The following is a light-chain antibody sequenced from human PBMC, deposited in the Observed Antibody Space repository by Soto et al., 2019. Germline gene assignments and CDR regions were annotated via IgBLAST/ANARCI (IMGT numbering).Light chain of an antibody. Sequence: QSALTQPASVSGSPGQSITISCAGTMRDVGAYNLVSWYQQHPGRAPQLIIYEVRNRPSGISFRFSGSKSGNTASLTISGLQAEDEAYYYCSSYTSKSSLIFGGGTQLTVL. CDR1: MRDVGAYNL. V-gene: IGLV2-14*01. CDR2: EVR. CDR3: SSYTSKSSLI. J-gene: IGLJ2*01.